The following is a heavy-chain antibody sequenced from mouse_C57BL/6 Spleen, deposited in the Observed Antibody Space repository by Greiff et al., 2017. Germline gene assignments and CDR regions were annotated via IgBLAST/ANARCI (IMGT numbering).Heavy chain of an antibody. CDR3: ARNYGNWGYFDV. CDR1: GYAFSSSW. Sequence: VKLMESGPELVKPGASVKISCKASGYAFSSSWMNWVKQRPGKGLEWIGRIYPGDGDTNYNGKFKGKATLTADKSSSTAYMQLSSLTSEDSAVYFCARNYGNWGYFDVWGTGTTVTVSS. J-gene: IGHJ1*03. D-gene: IGHD2-1*01. CDR2: IYPGDGDT. V-gene: IGHV1-82*01.